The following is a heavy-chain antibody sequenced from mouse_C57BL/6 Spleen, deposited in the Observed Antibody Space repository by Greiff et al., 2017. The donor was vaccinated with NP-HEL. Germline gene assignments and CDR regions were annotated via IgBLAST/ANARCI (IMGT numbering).Heavy chain of an antibody. CDR3: ARGYYSNLYYFDY. Sequence: EVKLMESGGGLVQPGGSLSLSCAASGFTFTDYYMSWVRQPPGKALEWVGFIRNKANGYTTEYSVSVKGRFTISRDKSQSILYLQMSALRAEDSATYYCARGYYSNLYYFDYWGQGTTLTVSS. V-gene: IGHV7-3*01. CDR1: GFTFTDYY. CDR2: IRNKANGYTT. D-gene: IGHD2-5*01. J-gene: IGHJ2*01.